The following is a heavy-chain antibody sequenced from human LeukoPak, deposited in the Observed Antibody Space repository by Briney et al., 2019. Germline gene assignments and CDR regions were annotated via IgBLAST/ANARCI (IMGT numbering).Heavy chain of an antibody. D-gene: IGHD3-16*01. J-gene: IGHJ4*02. V-gene: IGHV3-9*03. Sequence: GGSLRLSCAASGFTFDDYAMHWVRHAPRKGLEWVSGISWNSGSIGYADSVKGRFTITRDNAKNSVYLQMNSLRDEDMALYYCVKDAGGGTGLLDFWGQGALVTVSS. CDR1: GFTFDDYA. CDR3: VKDAGGGTGLLDF. CDR2: ISWNSGSI.